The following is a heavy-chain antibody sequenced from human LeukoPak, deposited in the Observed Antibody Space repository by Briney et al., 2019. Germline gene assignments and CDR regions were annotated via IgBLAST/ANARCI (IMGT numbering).Heavy chain of an antibody. D-gene: IGHD3-10*01. CDR2: ISGSGAGT. J-gene: IGHJ4*02. CDR3: AKAFGIMVRGVIGGDF. CDR1: GFTFSNYY. V-gene: IGHV3-23*01. Sequence: WGSLRLSCAASGFTFSNYYMSWVRQAPGTRLEWVSAISGSGAGTYYADSVKGRFTISRDNSKNTLYLQMNSLRAEDTAVYYCAKAFGIMVRGVIGGDFRGQGTLVSVSS.